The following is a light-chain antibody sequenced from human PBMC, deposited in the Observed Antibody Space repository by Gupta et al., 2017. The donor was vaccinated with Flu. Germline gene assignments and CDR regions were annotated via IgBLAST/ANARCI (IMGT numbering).Light chain of an antibody. CDR3: QHYQSYPWT. Sequence: DNHMDQSPSTLSASIGDTVTITCRASQTVGRFLAWYQQKPGKAPSLLIDRASSLESGVPSGFSGSGSETEFTLTISSLQPDDVATYYCQHYQSYPWTFGQGTKVDIK. CDR2: RAS. CDR1: QTVGRF. V-gene: IGKV1-5*03. J-gene: IGKJ1*01.